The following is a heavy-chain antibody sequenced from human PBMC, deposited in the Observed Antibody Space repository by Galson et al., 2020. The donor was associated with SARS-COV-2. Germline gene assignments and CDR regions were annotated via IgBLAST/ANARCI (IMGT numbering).Heavy chain of an antibody. V-gene: IGHV3-23*01. J-gene: IGHJ4*02. CDR2: ISGSGGGT. D-gene: IGHD3-10*01. Sequence: GESLKISCAASGFRFSDYAMTWVRQTPGKGLEWVSGISGSGGGTYYADSVKGRFTISRDNSRNTLFLQMNSLRAEDTAVYYCAKDRFYYYGSGSYVSESRNYFDYWGQGTLVTVSS. CDR3: AKDRFYYYGSGSYVSESRNYFDY. CDR1: GFRFSDYA.